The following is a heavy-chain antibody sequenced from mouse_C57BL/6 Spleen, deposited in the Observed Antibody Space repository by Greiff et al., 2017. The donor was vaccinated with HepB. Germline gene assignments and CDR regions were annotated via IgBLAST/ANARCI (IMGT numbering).Heavy chain of an antibody. J-gene: IGHJ2*01. V-gene: IGHV5-17*01. D-gene: IGHD2-3*01. Sequence: EVKVEESGGGLVKPGGSLKLSCAASGFTFSDYGMHWVRQAPEKGLEWVAYISSGSSTIYYADTVKGRFTISRDNAKNTLFLQMTSLRSEDTAMYYCARDGYSHFDYWGQGTTLTVSS. CDR1: GFTFSDYG. CDR3: ARDGYSHFDY. CDR2: ISSGSSTI.